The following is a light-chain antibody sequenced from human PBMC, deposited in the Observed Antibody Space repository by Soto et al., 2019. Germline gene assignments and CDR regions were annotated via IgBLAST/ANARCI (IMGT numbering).Light chain of an antibody. CDR1: QGISSY. V-gene: IGKV1-27*01. CDR3: QQYNNCPRT. J-gene: IGKJ1*01. Sequence: DIEMTQSPSSLSASVGDRATITCRASQGISSYLAWYQQKPGKVPKLLIYAASTLQSAVPSRFSGSGSGTDFTLTISSLQPEDVATYYCQQYNNCPRTFGQGTKVEIK. CDR2: AAS.